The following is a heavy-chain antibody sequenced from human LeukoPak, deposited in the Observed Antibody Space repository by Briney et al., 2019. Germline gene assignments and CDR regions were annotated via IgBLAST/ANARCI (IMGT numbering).Heavy chain of an antibody. D-gene: IGHD6-6*01. V-gene: IGHV3-48*02. CDR1: GFTFNSYN. J-gene: IGHJ3*02. Sequence: PGGSLRLSCAASGFTFNSYNMNWARQAPGKGLEWVSYISSSSSTIYYADSVKGRFTISRDSAKTSLFLHMNSLRDEDTAVYYCARAYSSSSGRDAFDSWGLGTLVTVSS. CDR2: ISSSSSTI. CDR3: ARAYSSSSGRDAFDS.